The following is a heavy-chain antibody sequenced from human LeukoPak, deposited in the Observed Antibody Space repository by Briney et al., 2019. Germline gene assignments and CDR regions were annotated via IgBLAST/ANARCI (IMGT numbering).Heavy chain of an antibody. Sequence: GGSLRLSCAASGFTFSSYGMHWGRQAPGKGLEWVAVISYDGSNKYYADSVKGRFTISRDNSKNTLYLQMNSLRAEDTAVYYCAMIVVVITTHAFDIWGQGTMVTVSS. CDR1: GFTFSSYG. D-gene: IGHD3-22*01. V-gene: IGHV3-30*03. J-gene: IGHJ3*02. CDR2: ISYDGSNK. CDR3: AMIVVVITTHAFDI.